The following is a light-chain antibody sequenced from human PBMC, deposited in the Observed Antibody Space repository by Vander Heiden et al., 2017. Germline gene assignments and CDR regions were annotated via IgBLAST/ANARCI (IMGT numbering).Light chain of an antibody. CDR3: QHYNNWVFT. J-gene: IGKJ3*01. CDR2: GAS. Sequence: ETEMTQSRATLSVSPRERATRSCRTIQSVSRNRAWYQLRPGRAPRLLIYGASTSATDIPARFSGSGSGTEFTLTISSLQSEDFAVYYCQHYNNWVFTFGPGTKVDVK. V-gene: IGKV3-15*01. CDR1: QSVSRN.